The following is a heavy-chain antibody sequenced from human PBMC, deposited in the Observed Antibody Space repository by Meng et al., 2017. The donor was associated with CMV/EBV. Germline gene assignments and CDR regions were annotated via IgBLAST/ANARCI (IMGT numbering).Heavy chain of an antibody. CDR1: GGSISSYY. D-gene: IGHD3-16*01. V-gene: IGHV4-59*01. Sequence: SETLSLTCTVSGGSISSYYWSWIRQPPGKGLEWIGYIYYSGSTNYNPSPKSRVTISVDTSKNQFSLKLSSVTAADTAVYYCASAPVLGGFRWYFDLWGRGTLVTVSS. CDR3: ASAPVLGGFRWYFDL. CDR2: IYYSGST. J-gene: IGHJ2*01.